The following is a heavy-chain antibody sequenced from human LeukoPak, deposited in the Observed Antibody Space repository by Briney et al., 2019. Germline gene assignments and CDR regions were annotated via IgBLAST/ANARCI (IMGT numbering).Heavy chain of an antibody. CDR1: GFTFSSYA. Sequence: PGGSLRLSCTASGFTFSSYAMGWVRQAPGKGLEWVSGISGSGSSTYYADSVKGRFTVSRDNSKDTLYLQRSSLRAEDTAIYYFAKDTFRAASSQFYAWGLGNLVTVSS. CDR3: AKDTFRAASSQFYA. D-gene: IGHD6-13*01. J-gene: IGHJ5*02. V-gene: IGHV3-23*01. CDR2: ISGSGSST.